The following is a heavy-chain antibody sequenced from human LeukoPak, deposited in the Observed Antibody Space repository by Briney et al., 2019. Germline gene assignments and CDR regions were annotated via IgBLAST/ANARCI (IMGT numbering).Heavy chain of an antibody. V-gene: IGHV3-15*01. CDR1: GFTFSYAC. Sequence: GGSLRLSCAASGFTFSYACMSWVRQAPGKGLEWVGRIKSKTDGGTTDHAAPVKGRFAISRDDSKKTLYLQMNSLKTEDTGVYYCTTDAPFYGSGSYFSDFQHWGQGTLVIVSS. D-gene: IGHD3-10*01. J-gene: IGHJ1*01. CDR3: TTDAPFYGSGSYFSDFQH. CDR2: IKSKTDGGTT.